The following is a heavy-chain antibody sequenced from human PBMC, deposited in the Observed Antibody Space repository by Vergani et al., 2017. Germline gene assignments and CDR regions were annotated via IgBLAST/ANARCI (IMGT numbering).Heavy chain of an antibody. Sequence: QLQLQESGPGLVKPLETLSLTCTVSGDSLSSTNYYWAWIRQPPGKWMEWIGNIYYSGSTRYNPSLKSRVTMSVDTSKKQLSLKLMSVTAADTAVFYCARETGRYGGYLDYWGQGTLVTVSS. CDR3: ARETGRYGGYLDY. J-gene: IGHJ4*02. CDR2: IYYSGST. CDR1: GDSLSSTNYY. D-gene: IGHD4/OR15-4a*01. V-gene: IGHV4-39*02.